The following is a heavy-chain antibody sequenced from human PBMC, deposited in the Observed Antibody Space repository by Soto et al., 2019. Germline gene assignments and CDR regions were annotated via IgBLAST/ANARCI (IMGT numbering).Heavy chain of an antibody. CDR3: ARDLWGYCGTDCYPLDV. CDR1: GGSISGYY. J-gene: IGHJ6*02. D-gene: IGHD2-21*02. Sequence: QVQLQESGPGLVKPSETLSLTCTVSGGSISGYYWSWIRQPPGKGLEWIGYMYNTGSTAYNPSFKSRVTIPGDTSKNQFSLKLNSVTAADTAVYYCARDLWGYCGTDCYPLDVWGQGTTVTVSS. V-gene: IGHV4-59*01. CDR2: MYNTGST.